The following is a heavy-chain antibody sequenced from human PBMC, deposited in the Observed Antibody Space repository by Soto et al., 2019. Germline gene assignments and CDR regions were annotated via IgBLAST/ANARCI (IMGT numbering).Heavy chain of an antibody. V-gene: IGHV3-30*18. CDR1: GFTFDTYG. J-gene: IGHJ6*02. CDR3: EKDQYQLLPQYGMDV. CDR2: ISNDGNNK. Sequence: PGGSLRLSCAAAGFTFDTYGMHWVRQAPGKGLEWVAMISNDGNNKYYADSVKGRITISRDNSKNTLYLQVNSLRTEDTAVYYCEKDQYQLLPQYGMDVWGQGTTVTVSS. D-gene: IGHD2-2*01.